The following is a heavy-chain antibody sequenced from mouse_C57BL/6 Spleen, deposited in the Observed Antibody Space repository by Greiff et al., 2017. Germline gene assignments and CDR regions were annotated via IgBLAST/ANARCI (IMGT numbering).Heavy chain of an antibody. CDR1: GFTFSSYA. Sequence: EVNLVESGGGLVKPGGSLKLSCAASGFTFSSYAMSWVRQTPEKRLEWVATISDGGSYTYYPDNVKGRFTISRDNAKNNLYLQMSHLKSEDTAMYYCARDSGYFDVWGTGTTVTVSS. J-gene: IGHJ1*03. V-gene: IGHV5-4*01. CDR2: ISDGGSYT. CDR3: ARDSGYFDV.